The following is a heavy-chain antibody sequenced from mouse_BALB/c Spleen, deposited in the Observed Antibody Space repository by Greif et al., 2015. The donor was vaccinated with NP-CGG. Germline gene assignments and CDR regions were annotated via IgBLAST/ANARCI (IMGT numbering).Heavy chain of an antibody. CDR1: GYTFTSYW. Sequence: VQLQQSGAELAKPGASVKMSCKASGYTFTSYWMHWVKQRPGQGLEWIGYINPSTGYTEYNQKFKDKATLTADKSSSTAYMQLSSLTSEDSAVYYCAAYYGNSAWFAYWGQGTLVTVSA. CDR3: AAYYGNSAWFAY. CDR2: INPSTGYT. D-gene: IGHD2-10*01. V-gene: IGHV1-7*01. J-gene: IGHJ3*01.